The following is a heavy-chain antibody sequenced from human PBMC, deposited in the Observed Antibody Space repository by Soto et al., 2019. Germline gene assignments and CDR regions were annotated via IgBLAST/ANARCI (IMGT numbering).Heavy chain of an antibody. CDR2: FIPIFGTA. CDR1: GGTFSSYA. CDR3: AVAYYDILTGYYYYYGMDV. Sequence: QVQLVQSGAEVKKPGSSVKVSCKASGGTFSSYAISWVRKAPGQGLEWMGGFIPIFGTANYAQKFQGRVTITADESTSTAYMELSSLRSEDTAVYYCAVAYYDILTGYYYYYGMDVWGQGTTVTVSS. V-gene: IGHV1-69*01. J-gene: IGHJ6*02. D-gene: IGHD3-9*01.